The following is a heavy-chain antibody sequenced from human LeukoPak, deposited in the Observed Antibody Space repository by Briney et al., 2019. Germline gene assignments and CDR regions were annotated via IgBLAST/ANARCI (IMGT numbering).Heavy chain of an antibody. CDR3: ARDPVRRDSY. J-gene: IGHJ4*02. V-gene: IGHV3-74*01. CDR1: GFTFNTYW. D-gene: IGHD3-10*01. Sequence: GGSLRLSCAASGFTFNTYWMHWVRQAPGKGLVWVSHINPDGSQTSYADPVTGRFTISRDNAKNTLYLQMNSLRAEDTAVYYCARDPVRRDSYWGQGTLVTVSS. CDR2: INPDGSQT.